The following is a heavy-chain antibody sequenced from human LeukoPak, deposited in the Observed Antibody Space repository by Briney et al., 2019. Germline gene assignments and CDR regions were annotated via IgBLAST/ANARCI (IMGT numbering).Heavy chain of an antibody. D-gene: IGHD3-22*01. CDR3: ARDPYYYDSSGFDADY. J-gene: IGHJ4*02. CDR2: INPNSGGT. V-gene: IGHV1-2*02. CDR1: GYTFTRYD. Sequence: ASVKVSCKASGYTFTRYDMNWVRQAPGQGLEWMGWINPNSGGTNYAQKFQGRVTMTRDTSISTAYMELSRLRSDDTAVYYCARDPYYYDSSGFDADYWGQGTLVTVSS.